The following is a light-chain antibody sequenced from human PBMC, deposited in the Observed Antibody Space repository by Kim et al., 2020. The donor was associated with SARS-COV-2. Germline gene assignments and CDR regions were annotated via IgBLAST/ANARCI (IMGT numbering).Light chain of an antibody. J-gene: IGLJ3*02. CDR1: SNDVGRYNH. CDR2: EVS. V-gene: IGLV2-8*01. CDR3: SSRTDRNTGV. Sequence: QSALTQPPSASGSPGQSVTISCTGTSNDVGRYNHVSWYQQHPGKAPKLMIYEVSGRPSGVPDRFSGSKAANTASLTVSGLQAEDEGDYYSSSRTDRNTGVFGRGTQLTV.